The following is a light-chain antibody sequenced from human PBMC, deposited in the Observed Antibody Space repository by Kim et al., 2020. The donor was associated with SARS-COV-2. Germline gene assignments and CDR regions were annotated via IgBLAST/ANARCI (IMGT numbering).Light chain of an antibody. CDR3: AAWDASLNGVV. Sequence: GQGVTISCSGSSSNIGSNTVNWYQQLPGTAPKLLIYRNNQRPSGVPDRFSGSKSGTSASLAISGLQSEDEADYYCAAWDASLNGVVFGGGTQLTVL. J-gene: IGLJ2*01. V-gene: IGLV1-44*01. CDR2: RNN. CDR1: SSNIGSNT.